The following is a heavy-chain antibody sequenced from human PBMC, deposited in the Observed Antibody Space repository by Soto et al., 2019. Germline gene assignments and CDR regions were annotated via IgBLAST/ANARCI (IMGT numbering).Heavy chain of an antibody. J-gene: IGHJ6*02. CDR2: ISSRSDI. Sequence: GGSLRLSCVGSGFIFSNYSISWVRQAPGKGLEWVSSISSRSDIYYAESVKGRFTISRDNAKNSVSLQMNSLRAEDTAVYYCAREYTAWPLAYGLDVWGQGTTVTVSS. CDR3: AREYTAWPLAYGLDV. CDR1: GFIFSNYS. D-gene: IGHD2-2*02. V-gene: IGHV3-21*01.